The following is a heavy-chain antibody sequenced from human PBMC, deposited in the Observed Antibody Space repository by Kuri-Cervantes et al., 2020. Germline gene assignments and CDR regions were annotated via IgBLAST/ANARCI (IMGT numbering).Heavy chain of an antibody. CDR3: AKDHSSSWYYFDY. Sequence: GESLKISCAASGFTFSSYGMHWVRQAPGKGLEWVAVISYDGSNKYYADSVKGRFTISRDNSKNTLYLQMNSLRAEDTAVYYYAKDHSSSWYYFDYWGQGTLVTVSS. CDR2: ISYDGSNK. V-gene: IGHV3-30*18. D-gene: IGHD6-13*01. CDR1: GFTFSSYG. J-gene: IGHJ4*02.